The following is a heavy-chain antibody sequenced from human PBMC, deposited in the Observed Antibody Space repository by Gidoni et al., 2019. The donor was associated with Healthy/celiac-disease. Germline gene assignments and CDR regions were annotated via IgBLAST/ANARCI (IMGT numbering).Heavy chain of an antibody. CDR2: INSDGSST. CDR1: GFTFSSYW. Sequence: EVQLVESGGGLVQTGGSLRLSCSASGFTFSSYWMHWVRQAPGKGLVWVPRINSDGSSTSYADSVKGRFTISRDNAKNTLYLQMNSLRAEDTAVYYCAREDGLEWLLSPNFDYWGQGTLVTVSS. J-gene: IGHJ4*02. D-gene: IGHD3-3*01. V-gene: IGHV3-74*01. CDR3: AREDGLEWLLSPNFDY.